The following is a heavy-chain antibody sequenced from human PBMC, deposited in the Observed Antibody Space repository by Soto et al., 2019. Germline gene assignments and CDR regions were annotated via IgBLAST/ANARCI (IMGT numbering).Heavy chain of an antibody. D-gene: IGHD3-3*01. J-gene: IGHJ3*02. CDR2: IWYDGSNK. CDR3: ARVWSNESAAAFDI. V-gene: IGHV3-33*01. Sequence: PGGSLRLSCAASGFTFSSYGMHWVRQAPGKGLEWVAVIWYDGSNKYYADSVKGRFAISRDNSKNTLYLQMNSLRAEDTAVYYCARVWSNESAAAFDIWGQGTMVTVSS. CDR1: GFTFSSYG.